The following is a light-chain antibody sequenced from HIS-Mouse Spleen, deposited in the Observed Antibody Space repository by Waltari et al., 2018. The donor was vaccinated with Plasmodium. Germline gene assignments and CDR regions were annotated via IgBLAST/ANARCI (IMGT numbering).Light chain of an antibody. V-gene: IGKV1-39*01. CDR3: QQSYSTWT. CDR1: QSISNY. Sequence: DIQMTQSPPSLSASVGDRVPITCRASQSISNYLNWYQQKPGKAPKFVIYAASTLQSGVPSRFSGSGSGTDFTLTISSLQPEDFATYYCQQSYSTWTFGQGTKVEIK. J-gene: IGKJ1*01. CDR2: AAS.